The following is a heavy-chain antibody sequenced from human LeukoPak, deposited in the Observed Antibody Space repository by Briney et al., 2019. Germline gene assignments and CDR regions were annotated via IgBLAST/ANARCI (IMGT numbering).Heavy chain of an antibody. D-gene: IGHD6-13*01. J-gene: IGHJ4*02. CDR3: ARGKRQPDY. CDR2: IIPIFGTA. CDR1: GYTFTSYA. V-gene: IGHV1-69*05. Sequence: GASVKLSCKASGYTFTSYAISWVRQAPGQGLEWMGRIIPIFGTANYAQKFQGRVTITTDESTSTAYMELSSLRSEDTAVYYCARGKRQPDYWGQGTLVTVSS.